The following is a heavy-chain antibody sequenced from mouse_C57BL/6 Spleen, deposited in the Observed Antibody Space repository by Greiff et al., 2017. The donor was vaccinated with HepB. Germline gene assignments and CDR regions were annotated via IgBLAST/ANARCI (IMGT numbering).Heavy chain of an antibody. Sequence: VQLQQSGAELVRPRTSVKMSCKASGYTFTNYWIGWAKQRPGHGLEWIGDIYPGGGYTNYNDKFKGKATLTADKSSSTAYMQFSSLTSEDSAIYYCARYYYGSSHYFDYWGQGTTLTVSS. V-gene: IGHV1-63*01. CDR1: GYTFTNYW. D-gene: IGHD1-1*01. CDR2: IYPGGGYT. CDR3: ARYYYGSSHYFDY. J-gene: IGHJ2*01.